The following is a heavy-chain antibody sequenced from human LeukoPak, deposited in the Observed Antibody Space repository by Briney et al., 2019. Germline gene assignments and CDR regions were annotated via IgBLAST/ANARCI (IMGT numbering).Heavy chain of an antibody. Sequence: ASVKVSCKAPGYTFTSYYMHWVRQAPGQGLEWMGIINPSGGSTSYAQKFQGRVTMTRDMSTSTVYMELSSLRSEDTAVYYCARDIPPGIAVAQPQHDAFDIWGQGTMVTVSS. V-gene: IGHV1-46*01. CDR2: INPSGGST. CDR1: GYTFTSYY. CDR3: ARDIPPGIAVAQPQHDAFDI. D-gene: IGHD6-19*01. J-gene: IGHJ3*02.